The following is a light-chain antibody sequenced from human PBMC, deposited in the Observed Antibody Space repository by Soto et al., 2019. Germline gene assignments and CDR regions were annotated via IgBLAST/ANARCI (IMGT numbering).Light chain of an antibody. V-gene: IGKV3-20*01. CDR3: QQYGSAYT. CDR1: QSVSSSY. CDR2: GAS. Sequence: EIVLTQSPGTLSLSPGERATLSCRASQSVSSSYLAWYQQKPGQAPRLLIYGASSRATGIPDRFSGSGSGTDFTLTISRLEPEDCAVYYCQQYGSAYTLGQGTKLEIK. J-gene: IGKJ2*01.